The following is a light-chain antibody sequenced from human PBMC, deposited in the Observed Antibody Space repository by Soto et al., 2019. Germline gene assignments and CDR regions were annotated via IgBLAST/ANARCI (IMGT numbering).Light chain of an antibody. CDR2: EVT. CDR3: GSDTSSNTLV. V-gene: IGLV2-14*01. Sequence: QSALTQPASVSGSPGQSITISCTGTSSDVGGYNYVSWYQHHPGKAPKLLIYEVTYRPSGVSNRFSGSKSGNTASLTISGIQAYDEADYFGGSDTSSNTLVFGTGTKLTVL. CDR1: SSDVGGYNY. J-gene: IGLJ1*01.